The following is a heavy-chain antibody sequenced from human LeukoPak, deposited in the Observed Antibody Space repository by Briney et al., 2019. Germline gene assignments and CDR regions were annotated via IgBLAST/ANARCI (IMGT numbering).Heavy chain of an antibody. CDR3: ASSIWGGYYLYFDY. CDR1: GGSITSHS. Sequence: SETLSLTCTVSGGSITSHSWSCSRQPPGKGLEWIGYIYTSGSTNYTPSLKSRVTISVDTSKNQFSLKLSSVTAADTAVYYCASSIWGGYYLYFDYWGQGTLVTVSS. D-gene: IGHD3-22*01. J-gene: IGHJ4*02. CDR2: IYTSGST. V-gene: IGHV4-4*09.